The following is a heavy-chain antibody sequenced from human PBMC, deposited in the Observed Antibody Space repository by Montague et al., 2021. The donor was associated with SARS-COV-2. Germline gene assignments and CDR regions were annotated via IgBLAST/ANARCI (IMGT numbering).Heavy chain of an antibody. J-gene: IGHJ3*02. D-gene: IGHD6-13*01. CDR2: LSNDGSST. CDR3: ARDPPASIWDTFDI. Sequence: SLRLSCAASGFTLSSYWMHWVRQVPGEGLLWVSRLSNDGSSTAYADSVKGRFTISRDNAKNTLYLQMNSLRAEDTAVYYCARDPPASIWDTFDIWGLGTMVTVSS. CDR1: GFTLSSYW. V-gene: IGHV3-74*03.